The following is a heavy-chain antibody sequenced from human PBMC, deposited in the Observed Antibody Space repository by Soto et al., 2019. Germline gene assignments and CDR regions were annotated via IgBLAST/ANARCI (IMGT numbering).Heavy chain of an antibody. CDR3: ARSIAARTGDY. J-gene: IGHJ4*02. CDR1: GYTLTGYY. Sequence: ASVKVSCKASGYTLTGYYMHWVRQAPGQGLEWMGWTNPNSGGTNYAQKFQGRVTMTRDTSISTAYMELSRLRSDDTAVYYCARSIAARTGDYWGQGNLVTVSS. V-gene: IGHV1-2*02. CDR2: TNPNSGGT. D-gene: IGHD6-6*01.